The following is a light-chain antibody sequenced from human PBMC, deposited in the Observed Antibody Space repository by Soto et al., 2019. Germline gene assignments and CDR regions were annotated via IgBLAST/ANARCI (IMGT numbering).Light chain of an antibody. CDR1: SSDVGSYTY. Sequence: QSALTQPPSVSGSPRQSITISCTGASSDVGSYTYVSWYQQHPGKAPKLMIYEVNNRPSGVSNRFSGSKSGNTASLTISGLQAEDEADYYCSSYTSSSTLYVFGTGTKLTVL. CDR2: EVN. V-gene: IGLV2-14*01. CDR3: SSYTSSSTLYV. J-gene: IGLJ1*01.